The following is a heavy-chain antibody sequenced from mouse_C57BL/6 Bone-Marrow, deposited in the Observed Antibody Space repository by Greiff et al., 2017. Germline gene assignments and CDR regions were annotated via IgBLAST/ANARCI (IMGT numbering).Heavy chain of an antibody. CDR3: ARREPEAN. V-gene: IGHV1-26*01. CDR1: GYTFTDYY. J-gene: IGHJ3*01. Sequence: VQLQQSGPELVKPGASVKISCKASGYTFTDYYMNWVKQSLGKSLEWIGDINPNNGGTSYNQKFKGKATLTVDRSSSTAYMELRSLTSEVSAFYCCARREPEANWGRGTLVTVSA. CDR2: INPNNGGT.